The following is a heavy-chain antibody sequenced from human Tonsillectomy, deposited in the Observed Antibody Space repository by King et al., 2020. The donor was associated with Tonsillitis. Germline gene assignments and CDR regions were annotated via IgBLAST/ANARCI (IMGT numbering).Heavy chain of an antibody. CDR1: GFTFSHFG. D-gene: IGHD2-15*01. Sequence: VQLVESGGGVVQPGRSLRLSCAASGFTFSHFGMYWVRQAPDSGLEWAAFVSYDGSQTYYADSVKGRITISRDNSKNTVYLQMKSLGSEDTAVYYCAKGFEVAGLPYAMNVWGQGTTVTVSS. CDR3: AKGFEVAGLPYAMNV. J-gene: IGHJ6*02. V-gene: IGHV3-30*18. CDR2: VSYDGSQT.